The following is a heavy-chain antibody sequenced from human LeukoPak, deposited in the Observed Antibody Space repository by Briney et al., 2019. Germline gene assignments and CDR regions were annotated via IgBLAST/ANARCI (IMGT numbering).Heavy chain of an antibody. Sequence: GASVKVSCKASGGTFSSYAISWVRQAPGQGLEWMGRIIPILGIANYAQKFQGRVTITADKSTSTAYMELSSLRSEDTAVYYCARDLVAGLPHLGWGQGTLVTVSS. J-gene: IGHJ4*02. CDR1: GGTFSSYA. CDR3: ARDLVAGLPHLG. CDR2: IIPILGIA. D-gene: IGHD2-15*01. V-gene: IGHV1-69*04.